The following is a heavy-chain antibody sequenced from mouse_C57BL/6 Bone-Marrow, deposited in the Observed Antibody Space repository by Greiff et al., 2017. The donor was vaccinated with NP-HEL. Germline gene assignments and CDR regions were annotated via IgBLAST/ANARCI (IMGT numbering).Heavy chain of an antibody. Sequence: VQLQQSGAELVRPGASVKLSCKASGYTFTDYYINWVKQRPGQGLEWIARIYPGSGNTYYNEKFKGKATLTAEKSSSTAYMQLSSLTSEDSAVYFCARRGFPDYWGQGTTLTVSS. CDR2: IYPGSGNT. V-gene: IGHV1-76*01. CDR3: ARRGFPDY. J-gene: IGHJ2*01. CDR1: GYTFTDYY.